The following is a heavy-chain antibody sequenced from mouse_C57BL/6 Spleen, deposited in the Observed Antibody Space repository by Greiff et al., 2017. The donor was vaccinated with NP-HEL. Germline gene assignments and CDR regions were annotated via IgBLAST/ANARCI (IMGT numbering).Heavy chain of an antibody. V-gene: IGHV5-17*01. D-gene: IGHD1-1*01. J-gene: IGHJ3*01. CDR2: ISSGSRTI. CDR3: ARPYVSSPWFAY. Sequence: VQLQQSGGGLVKPGGSLKLSCPASGFTFSDYGMHWVRQSPEKGLEWVAYISSGSRTIYYADTVKGPFTISRDNAKCTLFLQMTSLRSGDTAMYYCARPYVSSPWFAYWGKGTLVTVSA. CDR1: GFTFSDYG.